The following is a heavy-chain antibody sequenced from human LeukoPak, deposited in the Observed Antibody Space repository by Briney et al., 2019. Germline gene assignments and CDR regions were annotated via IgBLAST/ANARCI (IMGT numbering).Heavy chain of an antibody. CDR3: ARGWSATDY. CDR1: GFTFGSCW. J-gene: IGHJ4*02. Sequence: PGGSLRLSCAASGFTFGSCWMNWVRQTPGKGLEWVANINQDGSQKFYVDSVKGRFTISRDNAKNSLYLQMNSLRAEDTAVYYCARGWSATDYWGQGTLVTVSS. V-gene: IGHV3-7*01. CDR2: INQDGSQK. D-gene: IGHD5-24*01.